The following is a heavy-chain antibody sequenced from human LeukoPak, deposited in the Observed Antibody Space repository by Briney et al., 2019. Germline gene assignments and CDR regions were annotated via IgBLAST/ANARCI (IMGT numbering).Heavy chain of an antibody. CDR2: ISSSSSYI. Sequence: GGSLRLSCAASGFTFSSYSMNWVRQAPGKGLEWVSSISSSSSYIYYADSVRGRFTISRDNAKNSLYLQMNSLRAEDTAVYYCAREVGAKDGRYFDYWGQGTLVTVSS. V-gene: IGHV3-21*01. D-gene: IGHD1-26*01. CDR3: AREVGAKDGRYFDY. CDR1: GFTFSSYS. J-gene: IGHJ4*02.